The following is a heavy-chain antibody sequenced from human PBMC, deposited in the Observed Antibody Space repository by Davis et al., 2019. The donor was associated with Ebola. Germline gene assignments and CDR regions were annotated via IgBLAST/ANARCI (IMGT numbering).Heavy chain of an antibody. CDR2: ISYDGSNK. V-gene: IGHV3-30*03. CDR1: GFTFSSYG. D-gene: IGHD3-22*01. Sequence: PGGFLRLSCAASGFTFSSYGMHWVRQAPGKGLEWVAVISYDGSNKYYADSVKGRFTISRDNSKNTLYLQMNSLRAEDTAVYYCARPPDDSSGYYYDYWGQGTLVTGSS. CDR3: ARPPDDSSGYYYDY. J-gene: IGHJ4*02.